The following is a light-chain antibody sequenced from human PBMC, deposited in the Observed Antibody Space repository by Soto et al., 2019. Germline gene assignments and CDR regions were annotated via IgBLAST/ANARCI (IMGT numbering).Light chain of an antibody. J-gene: IGKJ1*01. Sequence: DIQLTQTPPTLSASVGDRVTITCRASQSVSCWLAWYQQKPGKAPKLLIYDASSLESGVPSRFSGSGSGTEFTLTMSSLQPDDFATYYCQQYNSYSTFGQGTKV. CDR1: QSVSCW. CDR3: QQYNSYST. CDR2: DAS. V-gene: IGKV1-5*01.